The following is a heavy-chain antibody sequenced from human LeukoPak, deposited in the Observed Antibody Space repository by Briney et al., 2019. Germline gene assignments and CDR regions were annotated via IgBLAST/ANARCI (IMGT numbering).Heavy chain of an antibody. CDR2: IYSNGNT. CDR1: GGSISSSGHS. J-gene: IGHJ4*02. CDR3: ARSATVTTGYFDY. Sequence: TSETLSLTCSVSGGSISSSGHSWGWIRQSPEKGLDWIGSIYSNGNTYYNPSVKSRVTISVDTSKNQFSLKLTSVTAAETAVYYCARSATVTTGYFDYWGQGALVTVSS. V-gene: IGHV4-39*07. D-gene: IGHD4-17*01.